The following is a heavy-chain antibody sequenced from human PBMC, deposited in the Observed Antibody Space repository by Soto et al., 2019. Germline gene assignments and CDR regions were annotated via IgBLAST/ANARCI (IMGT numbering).Heavy chain of an antibody. CDR2: INHSGST. CDR1: GGSFSGYY. J-gene: IGHJ6*03. Sequence: QVQLQQWGAGLLKPSETLSLTCAVYGGSFSGYYWSWIRQPPGKGLEWIGEINHSGSTNYNPSLKSRVTISVDTSKNQFSLKLSSVTAADTAVYYCARGRRKIYYYYYYTDVWGKGTTVTVSS. V-gene: IGHV4-34*01. CDR3: ARGRRKIYYYYYYTDV.